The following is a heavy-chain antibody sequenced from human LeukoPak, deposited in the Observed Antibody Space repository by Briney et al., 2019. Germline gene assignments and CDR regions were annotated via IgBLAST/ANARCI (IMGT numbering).Heavy chain of an antibody. Sequence: PSQTLSLTCTVSGGSISSGGYYWSWIRQPPGKGLEWIGYIYHSGSTNYNPSLKSRVTISVDTSKNQFSLKLSSVTAADTAVYYCARWHYFDYWGQGTLVTVSS. CDR3: ARWHYFDY. CDR2: IYHSGST. V-gene: IGHV4-30-2*01. CDR1: GGSISSGGYY. J-gene: IGHJ4*02.